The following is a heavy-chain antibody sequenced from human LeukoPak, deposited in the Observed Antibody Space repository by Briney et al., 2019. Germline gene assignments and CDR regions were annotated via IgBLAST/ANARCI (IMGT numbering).Heavy chain of an antibody. CDR1: GGSISSGDYY. Sequence: SETLSLTCTVSGGSISSGDYYWSWIRQPPGKGLEWIGYIYYSGSTYYNPSLKSRVTISVDTSKNQFSLTLSSVTAADTAVYYCAREGSQQIAAAGRFDYWGQGTLVTVSS. D-gene: IGHD6-13*01. V-gene: IGHV4-30-4*08. CDR3: AREGSQQIAAAGRFDY. J-gene: IGHJ4*02. CDR2: IYYSGST.